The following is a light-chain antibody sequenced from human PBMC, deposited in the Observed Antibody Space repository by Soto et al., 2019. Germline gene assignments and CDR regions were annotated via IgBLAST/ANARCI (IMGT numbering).Light chain of an antibody. J-gene: IGLJ3*02. V-gene: IGLV2-14*01. CDR2: EVS. Sequence: QSALTQPPSVSGSPGQSVTISCTGTSSDVGGYNYVSWYQQHPGKAPKLMIYEVSNRPSGVSNRFSGSKSGNTASLTISGLQADDEAADYCSSYTSSSTHWVFGGGTKLTVL. CDR3: SSYTSSSTHWV. CDR1: SSDVGGYNY.